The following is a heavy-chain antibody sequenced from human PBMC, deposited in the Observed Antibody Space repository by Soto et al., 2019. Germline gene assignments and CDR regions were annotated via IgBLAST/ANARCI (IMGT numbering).Heavy chain of an antibody. J-gene: IGHJ6*02. Sequence: EVQLLASGGGLVQPGGSLRLSCAASGFTFSSYAMTWVRQTPGKGLEWVSGISGSAGSTYYADSVKGRFTISRDNSKNTLYLQMNSLRAEDTAVDYCAKVQSSSGWYGFYYAMDVWGQGTTVTVSS. CDR1: GFTFSSYA. CDR2: ISGSAGST. V-gene: IGHV3-23*01. D-gene: IGHD6-19*01. CDR3: AKVQSSSGWYGFYYAMDV.